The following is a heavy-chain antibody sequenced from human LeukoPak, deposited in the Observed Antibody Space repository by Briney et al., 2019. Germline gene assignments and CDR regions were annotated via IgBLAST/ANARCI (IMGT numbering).Heavy chain of an antibody. Sequence: GGSLRLSCAASGFTFSSHGMSWVRQAPGKGLVWVSGINHDGTGTYYADSVKGRFTISRDNAKNTLYLQMNSLRAEDTAVYYCAKDTAPTYYYDSSGYQLDYWGQGTLVTVSS. CDR1: GFTFSSHG. D-gene: IGHD3-22*01. CDR2: INHDGTGT. V-gene: IGHV3-23*01. CDR3: AKDTAPTYYYDSSGYQLDY. J-gene: IGHJ4*02.